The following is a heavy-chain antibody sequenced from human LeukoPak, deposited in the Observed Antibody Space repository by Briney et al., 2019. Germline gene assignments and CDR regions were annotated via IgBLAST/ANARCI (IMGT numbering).Heavy chain of an antibody. CDR2: ISGSGGST. Sequence: GGSLRLSCAASGFTFSSYAMSWVRQAPGKGLEWVSAISGSGGSTYYADSVKGRFTISRDNSKNTLYLQMNSLRAEDTAVYYCAKGIGGIVVVPAAIGYDYWGQGTLVTVSS. CDR1: GFTFSSYA. D-gene: IGHD2-2*02. CDR3: AKGIGGIVVVPAAIGYDY. V-gene: IGHV3-23*01. J-gene: IGHJ4*02.